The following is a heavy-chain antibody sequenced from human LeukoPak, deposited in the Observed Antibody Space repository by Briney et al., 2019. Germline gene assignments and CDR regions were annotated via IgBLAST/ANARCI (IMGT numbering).Heavy chain of an antibody. V-gene: IGHV3-13*01. D-gene: IGHD1/OR15-1a*01. J-gene: IGHJ6*03. Sequence: GGSLRLSCAASGFTFSSFDMHWVRHPTGQGLEWFSTIGTASDTYYPCSVEGRFTLSRDNAKNSLYLQMKSLTAGDTAVYYCASGAARGTYYYMDVWGKGTPVTVSS. CDR3: ASGAARGTYYYMDV. CDR2: IGTASDT. CDR1: GFTFSSFD.